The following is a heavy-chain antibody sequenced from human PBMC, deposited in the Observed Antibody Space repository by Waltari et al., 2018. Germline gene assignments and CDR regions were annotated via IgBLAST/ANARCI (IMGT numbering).Heavy chain of an antibody. V-gene: IGHV1-69*04. J-gene: IGHJ5*02. CDR1: GGTFSSND. CDR2: ILPMLGII. CDR3: ARSPQLTTANWFDP. Sequence: QVHLVQSGDELKEPGSSVRVPCKVSGGTFSSNDCSWVRQAPGQGLEWMGGILPMLGIINYAQRFQGRLTITADEFTNTAYMDINSLTSEDTAVYYCARSPQLTTANWFDPWGQGTLVTVSS. D-gene: IGHD3-3*01.